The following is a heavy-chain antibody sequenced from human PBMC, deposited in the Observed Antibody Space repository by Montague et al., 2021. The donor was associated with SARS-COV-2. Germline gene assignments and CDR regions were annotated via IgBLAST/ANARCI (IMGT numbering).Heavy chain of an antibody. J-gene: IGHJ4*02. CDR1: GFSLSTSGMC. V-gene: IGHV2-5*08. D-gene: IGHD2-21*02. Sequence: PALVKPTQTLTLTCTFSGFSLSTSGMCVSWIRQPPGKALEWLALIYWDDDKRYSPSLKSRLTITKDTSKNQVVLTMTNMDPVDTATYYCAHRGDLWVGPYFDYWGQGTLVTVSS. CDR2: IYWDDDK. CDR3: AHRGDLWVGPYFDY.